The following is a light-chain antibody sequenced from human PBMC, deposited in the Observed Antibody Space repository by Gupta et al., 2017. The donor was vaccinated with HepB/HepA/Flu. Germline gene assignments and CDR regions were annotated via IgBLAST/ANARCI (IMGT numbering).Light chain of an antibody. CDR3: QSADSNGTYPV. Sequence: SYELTQPPSVSVSPGQTARITCSGDALPKQYAYWYQQKPGQAPVLVIYKDSERPSGIPERFSGSSSGTTVTLTIXGXQAEDEXDYYCQSADSNGTYPVFGGGTKLTVL. CDR2: KDS. CDR1: ALPKQY. V-gene: IGLV3-25*03. J-gene: IGLJ2*01.